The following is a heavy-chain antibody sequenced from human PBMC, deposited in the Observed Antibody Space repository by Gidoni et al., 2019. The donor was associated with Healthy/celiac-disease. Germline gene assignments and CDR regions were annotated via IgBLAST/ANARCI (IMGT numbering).Heavy chain of an antibody. V-gene: IGHV3-74*01. J-gene: IGHJ4*02. CDR1: GFTFSSYW. D-gene: IGHD1-26*01. Sequence: EVQLVESGGGLVQPGGSLRLSCAASGFTFSSYWMHWVRQAPGKGLVWVSRINSDGSSTSYADSVKGRFTISRDNAKNTLYLQMNSLRAEDTAVYYCAREIRGVVGATITDYWGQGTLVTVSS. CDR3: AREIRGVVGATITDY. CDR2: INSDGSST.